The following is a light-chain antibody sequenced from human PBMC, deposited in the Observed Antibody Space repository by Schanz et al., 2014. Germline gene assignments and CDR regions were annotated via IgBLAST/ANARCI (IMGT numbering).Light chain of an antibody. CDR1: SSNIGTNT. J-gene: IGLJ3*02. CDR2: STN. CDR3: ATWDDGLTSRV. V-gene: IGLV1-44*01. Sequence: QSVLTQPPSASGTPGQRGTISCSGSSSNIGTNTVIWYQQLPGTAPKLLIHSTNQRPSGVPDRFSGSKSGTSASLAIIGLQSEDEADYCCATWDDGLTSRVFGGGTKLTVL.